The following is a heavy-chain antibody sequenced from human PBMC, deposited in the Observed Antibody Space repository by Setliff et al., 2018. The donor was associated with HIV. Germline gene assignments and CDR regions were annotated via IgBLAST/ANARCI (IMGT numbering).Heavy chain of an antibody. CDR3: ASQPSGHFYYYMHV. V-gene: IGHV4-31*03. D-gene: IGHD1-1*01. CDR2: FSYSGNI. J-gene: IGHJ6*03. Sequence: PSETLSLTCTVSGGSISNGGYYWSWIRQHPGKGLEYIGYFSYSGNIYYNPSLKSRVTISVDTSKNQFSLKVSSVTGAGTGVYYCASQPSGHFYYYMHVWGKGTTVTVSS. CDR1: GGSISNGGYY.